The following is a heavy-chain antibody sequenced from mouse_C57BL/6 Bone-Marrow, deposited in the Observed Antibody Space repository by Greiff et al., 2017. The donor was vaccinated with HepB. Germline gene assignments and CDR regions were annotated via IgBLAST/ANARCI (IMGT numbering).Heavy chain of an antibody. J-gene: IGHJ3*01. CDR2: ISSGGSYT. CDR3: ARHGYYSGPFAY. V-gene: IGHV5-6*01. D-gene: IGHD1-1*01. CDR1: GFTFSSYG. Sequence: EVQLVESGGDLVKPGGSLKLSCAASGFTFSSYGMSWVRQTPDKRLEWVATISSGGSYTYYPDSVKGRFTISRDNAKNTLYLQMSSLKSEDTAMYYCARHGYYSGPFAYWGQGTLVTVSA.